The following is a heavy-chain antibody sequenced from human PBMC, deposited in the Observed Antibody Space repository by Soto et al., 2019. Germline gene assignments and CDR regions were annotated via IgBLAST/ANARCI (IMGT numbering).Heavy chain of an antibody. Sequence: SETLSLTCTVSGGSISSSSYYWGWIRQPPGKGLEWIGSIYYSGSTYYNPSLKSRVTISVDTSKNQFSLKLSSVTAADTAVYYCARLAGIAAAGTRYNWFDPRAQRTLVTVSS. V-gene: IGHV4-39*01. CDR1: GGSISSSSYY. D-gene: IGHD6-13*01. J-gene: IGHJ5*02. CDR3: ARLAGIAAAGTRYNWFDP. CDR2: IYYSGST.